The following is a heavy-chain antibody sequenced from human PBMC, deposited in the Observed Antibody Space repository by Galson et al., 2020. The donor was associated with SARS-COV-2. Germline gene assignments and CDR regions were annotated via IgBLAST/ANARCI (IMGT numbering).Heavy chain of an antibody. J-gene: IGHJ4*02. D-gene: IGHD1-26*01. CDR1: GYTFTTYD. CDR3: VRGPRLKIVGVTPVD. CDR2: MNPDSGDT. Sequence: ASVKVSCKASGYTFTTYDINWVRQAPGQGLEWMGWMNPDSGDTGYAQNLQGRVTMTRNTPINTAYMELSGLRPEDTAMYYCVRGPRLKIVGVTPVDWGRGTQVTVSS. V-gene: IGHV1-8*01.